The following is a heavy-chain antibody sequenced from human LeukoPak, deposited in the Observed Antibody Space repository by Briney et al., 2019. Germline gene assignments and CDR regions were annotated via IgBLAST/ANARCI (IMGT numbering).Heavy chain of an antibody. CDR2: ISAYNGNT. CDR3: ARRRGYSSGWLRGYFDY. V-gene: IGHV1-18*01. D-gene: IGHD6-19*01. Sequence: ASVKVSCKASGYTFTSYGISWVRQAPGQGLEWMGWISAYNGNTNYAQKPQGRVTMTTDTSTSTAYMELRSLRSDDTAVYYCARRRGYSSGWLRGYFDYWGQGTLVTVSS. J-gene: IGHJ4*02. CDR1: GYTFTSYG.